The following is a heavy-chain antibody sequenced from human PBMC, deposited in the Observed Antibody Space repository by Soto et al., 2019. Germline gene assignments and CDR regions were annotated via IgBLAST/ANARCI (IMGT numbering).Heavy chain of an antibody. J-gene: IGHJ3*02. V-gene: IGHV1-3*04. CDR3: ARQGDSRILRDTFDI. CDR1: GYTFTHYA. Sequence: ASVKVSCKSSGYTFTHYAMHWVRLAPGQGLEWLGWINTDNGYTAFSQKFQGRVSITMDTSASTAYVELSSLTSEDTGVYYCARQGDSRILRDTFDIWGQGTLVTVSS. D-gene: IGHD2-8*01. CDR2: INTDNGYT.